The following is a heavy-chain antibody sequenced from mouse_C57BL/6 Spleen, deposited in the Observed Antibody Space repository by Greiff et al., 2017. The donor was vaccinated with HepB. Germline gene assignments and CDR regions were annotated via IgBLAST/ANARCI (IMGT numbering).Heavy chain of an antibody. CDR3: ARSPVITTVVARYFDV. Sequence: QVQLQQPGAELVKPGASVKMSCKASGYTFTSYWITWVKQRPGQGLEWIGDIYPGSGSTNYNEKFKSKATLTVDTSSSTAYMQLSSLTSEDSAVYYCARSPVITTVVARYFDVWGTGTTVTVSS. V-gene: IGHV1-55*01. CDR1: GYTFTSYW. D-gene: IGHD1-1*01. J-gene: IGHJ1*03. CDR2: IYPGSGST.